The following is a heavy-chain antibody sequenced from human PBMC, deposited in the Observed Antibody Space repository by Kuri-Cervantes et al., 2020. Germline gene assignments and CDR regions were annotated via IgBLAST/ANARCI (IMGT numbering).Heavy chain of an antibody. CDR1: GGSISSYY. Sequence: GSLRPSCTFSGGSISSYYWSWIRQPAGKGLEWIVRIYTSGSTNYNPSLKSRVTMSVDTSKNQFSLKLSSVTAADTAVYYCAGDSSGYYDYYGMDVWGQGTTVTVSS. D-gene: IGHD3-22*01. CDR3: AGDSSGYYDYYGMDV. J-gene: IGHJ6*02. CDR2: IYTSGST. V-gene: IGHV4-4*07.